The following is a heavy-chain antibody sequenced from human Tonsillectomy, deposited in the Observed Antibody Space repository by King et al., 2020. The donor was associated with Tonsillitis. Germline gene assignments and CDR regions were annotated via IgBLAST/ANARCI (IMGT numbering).Heavy chain of an antibody. CDR3: ARGQDSDY. CDR2: IGGSGDNT. Sequence: VQLVESGGGLVRPGGSLRLSCTASGFPFTSFVMHWVRQAPGKGREWGAAIGGSGDNTYYADSVKGRFTISRDSSKNTLFLQMNSLRAEDTAVYYCARGQDSDYWGQGTLVTVSS. CDR1: GFPFTSFV. D-gene: IGHD3-10*01. J-gene: IGHJ4*02. V-gene: IGHV3-23*04.